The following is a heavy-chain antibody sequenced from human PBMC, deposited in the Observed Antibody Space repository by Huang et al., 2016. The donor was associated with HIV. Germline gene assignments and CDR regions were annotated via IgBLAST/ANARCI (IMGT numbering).Heavy chain of an antibody. CDR3: ARDPKYHRIGYYRQRRGIDI. CDR1: GYTFTRYG. CDR2: IRASSGDT. V-gene: IGHV1-18*01. D-gene: IGHD3-22*01. J-gene: IGHJ3*02. Sequence: QIQLMQSGPELKQPGASVKVSCKASGYTFTRYGITLLCQAPGQGPEWGGWIRASSGDTEYAQKFQGRVTLTTDTSTNIAYMELRSLRSDDTAKYYCARDPKYHRIGYYRQRRGIDIWGQGTMVIVSS.